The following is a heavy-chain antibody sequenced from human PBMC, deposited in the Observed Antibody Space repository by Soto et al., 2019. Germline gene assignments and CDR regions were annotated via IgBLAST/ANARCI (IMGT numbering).Heavy chain of an antibody. V-gene: IGHV4-4*02. CDR2: IYHSGST. CDR3: ASAYDSDTTCFDL. J-gene: IGHJ2*01. Sequence: QVQLQESGPGLVKPSGTLSLTCAVSGGSISSSNWWSWVRQPPGKGLEWIGEIYHSGSTNYNPSLKGRVTLSVDKSKNQFSLKLSSVTAADTAVYYCASAYDSDTTCFDLWGRGTLVTVSS. CDR1: GGSISSSNW. D-gene: IGHD3-22*01.